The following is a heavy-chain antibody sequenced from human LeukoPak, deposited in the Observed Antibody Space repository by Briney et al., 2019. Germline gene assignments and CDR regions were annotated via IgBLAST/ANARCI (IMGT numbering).Heavy chain of an antibody. CDR1: GGSFSGYY. CDR2: IYHSGST. J-gene: IGHJ6*03. CDR3: ARDTTGTTGGYYYYYMDV. V-gene: IGHV4-34*01. Sequence: SETLSLTCAVYGGSFSGYYWSWIRQPPGKGLEWIGSIYHSGSTYYNPSLKSRVTISVDTSKNQFSLKLSSVTAADTAVYYCARDTTGTTGGYYYYYMDVWGKGTTVTVSS. D-gene: IGHD1-1*01.